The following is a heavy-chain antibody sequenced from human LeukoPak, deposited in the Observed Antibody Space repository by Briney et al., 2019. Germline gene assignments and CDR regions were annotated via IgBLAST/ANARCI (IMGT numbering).Heavy chain of an antibody. V-gene: IGHV3-7*03. D-gene: IGHD6-19*01. CDR3: ARYNSAWKTDDY. Sequence: GGSLRLSCAASGFTFSNYWMSWVRQAPGRGLEWVANIKQDGSEKYYVDSVKGRFTISRDNAKNSLYLQMNSLRAGDTAVYFCARYNSAWKTDDYWGQGTLVTVSS. CDR1: GFTFSNYW. J-gene: IGHJ4*02. CDR2: IKQDGSEK.